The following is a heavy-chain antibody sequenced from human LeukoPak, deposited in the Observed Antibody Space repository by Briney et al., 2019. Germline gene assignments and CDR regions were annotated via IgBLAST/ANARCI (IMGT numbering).Heavy chain of an antibody. D-gene: IGHD6-19*01. Sequence: SETLSLTCTVSGAPTISYYWSWFGQPPGKGLRWMGRIYTSGSTNYNPSLKSRVTMSVDTSKNQFSLKLSSVTAADTAVYYCAGSVAGTGHGWFDPWGQGTLVTVSS. J-gene: IGHJ5*02. V-gene: IGHV4-4*07. CDR2: IYTSGST. CDR3: AGSVAGTGHGWFDP. CDR1: GAPTISYY.